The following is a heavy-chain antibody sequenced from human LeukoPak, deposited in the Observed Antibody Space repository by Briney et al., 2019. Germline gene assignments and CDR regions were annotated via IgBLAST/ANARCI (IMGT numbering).Heavy chain of an antibody. J-gene: IGHJ4*02. CDR2: IRYDGSNK. CDR3: AKPDYSNYHWDY. CDR1: GFTFSSYG. D-gene: IGHD4-11*01. V-gene: IGHV3-30*02. Sequence: GGSLRLSCAASGFTFSSYGMHWVRQAPGKGLEWVAFIRYDGSNKYYADSVKGRFTISRDNSKNTRYLQMNSLRAEDTAVYYCAKPDYSNYHWDYWGQGTLVTVSS.